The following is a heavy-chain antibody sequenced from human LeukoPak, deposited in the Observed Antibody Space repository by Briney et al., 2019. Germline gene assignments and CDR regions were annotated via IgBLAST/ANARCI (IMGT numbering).Heavy chain of an antibody. CDR1: GGSISSYY. D-gene: IGHD3-10*01. CDR3: ARENYYGSGTIDY. CDR2: IYYSGST. Sequence: SETLSLTCTVSGGSISSYYWSWIRQPPGKGLEWIGYIYYSGSTNYNPSLKSRVTISVDTSKNQFSLKLSSVTAADTAVYYCARENYYGSGTIDYGGQGTLVTVSS. J-gene: IGHJ4*02. V-gene: IGHV4-59*01.